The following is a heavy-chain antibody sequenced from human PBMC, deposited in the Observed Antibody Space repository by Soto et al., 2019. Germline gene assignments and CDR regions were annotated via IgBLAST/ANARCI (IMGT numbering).Heavy chain of an antibody. D-gene: IGHD6-13*01. CDR2: INHSGIT. V-gene: IGHV4-34*01. CDR1: GGSFSGYY. J-gene: IGHJ6*02. CDR3: ATCRYRSSWYRVKDYYCYGMDV. Sequence: PSETLSLTCAVYGGSFSGYYWSWIRQPPGKGLEWIGEINHSGITNYNPSLKSRVTISVDTSKNQFSLKLSSVTAADTAVYYCATCRYRSSWYRVKDYYCYGMDVWGQGKTATVSS.